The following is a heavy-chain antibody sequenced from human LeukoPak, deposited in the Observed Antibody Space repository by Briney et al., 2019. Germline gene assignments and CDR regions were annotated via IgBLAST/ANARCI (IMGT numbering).Heavy chain of an antibody. CDR2: FDPEDGET. J-gene: IGHJ3*02. D-gene: IGHD5-18*01. Sequence: ASGKVSCKVSGYTLTELSMHWVRQAPGKGREWMGGFDPEDGETIYAQKLQGRVNMTEDTSTDTAYMELRSLRSEDTAVYYCATGYSYGQDAFDIWGQGTMVTVSS. CDR3: ATGYSYGQDAFDI. V-gene: IGHV1-24*01. CDR1: GYTLTELS.